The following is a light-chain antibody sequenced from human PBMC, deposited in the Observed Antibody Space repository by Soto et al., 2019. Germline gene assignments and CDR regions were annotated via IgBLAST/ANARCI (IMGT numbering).Light chain of an antibody. J-gene: IGKJ5*01. CDR2: DAS. CDR3: QQRSNWLLRNT. V-gene: IGKV3-11*01. Sequence: EIVLTQSPATLSLSPGERATLSCRASQSVSSYLAWYQQKPGQAPRLLIYDASNRATGIPARFSGSGSGTDFTLTISSLEPEDFAVYYCQQRSNWLLRNTFGQGTRLEIK. CDR1: QSVSSY.